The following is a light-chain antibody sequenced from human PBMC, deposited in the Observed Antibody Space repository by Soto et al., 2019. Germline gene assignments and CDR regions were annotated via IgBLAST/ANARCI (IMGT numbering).Light chain of an antibody. Sequence: DIQMTQSPSTLSASVGDRVTITCRASQSINSWLAWYQQKPGKAPKLLIYKASSLESGVPSRFSGSGSGTEFTLTISSLRPDDFATYYCQQYKSYSWTFGQGTKVEIK. J-gene: IGKJ1*01. V-gene: IGKV1-5*03. CDR1: QSINSW. CDR3: QQYKSYSWT. CDR2: KAS.